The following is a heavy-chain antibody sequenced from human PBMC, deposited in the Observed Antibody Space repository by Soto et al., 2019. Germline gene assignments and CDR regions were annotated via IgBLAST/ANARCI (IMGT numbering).Heavy chain of an antibody. CDR3: AKVRYDSGGYHPYYYYYGMDV. CDR1: GFTFSSYA. Sequence: GGSLSLSCAASGFTFSSYAMSWVRQAPGKGLEWVPSISGSGGDTYYADSVKGRFTIFRDNSKNTMYLQMNSLRAEDTAVYSCAKVRYDSGGYHPYYYYYGMDVWGQGTTVTVSS. J-gene: IGHJ6*02. CDR2: ISGSGGDT. V-gene: IGHV3-23*01. D-gene: IGHD3-22*01.